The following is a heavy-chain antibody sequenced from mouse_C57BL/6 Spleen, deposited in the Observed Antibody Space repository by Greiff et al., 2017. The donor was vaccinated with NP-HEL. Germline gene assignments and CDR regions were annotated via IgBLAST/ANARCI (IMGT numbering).Heavy chain of an antibody. J-gene: IGHJ2*01. CDR3: TRYYFDY. Sequence: VQLQESGAELVRPGASVALSCKASGYTFTDYEMHWVKQTPVHGLEWIGAIDPETGGTAYNQKFKGKAILTADKSSSTAYMELRSLTSEDSAVYYCTRYYFDYWGQGTTLTVSS. V-gene: IGHV1-15*01. CDR1: GYTFTDYE. CDR2: IDPETGGT.